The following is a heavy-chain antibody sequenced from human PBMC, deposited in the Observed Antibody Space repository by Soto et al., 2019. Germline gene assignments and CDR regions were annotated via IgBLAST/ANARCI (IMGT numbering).Heavy chain of an antibody. D-gene: IGHD6-13*01. Sequence: PSETLSLTCAVYGGSFSGYYWSWIRQPPGKGLEWIGEINHSGSTNYNPSLKSRVTISVDTSKNQFSLKLSSVTAADTAVYYSERVYRGYGSSWYPSGHLRYFDHWGQGTLVTVSS. J-gene: IGHJ4*02. V-gene: IGHV4-34*01. CDR1: GGSFSGYY. CDR2: INHSGST. CDR3: ERVYRGYGSSWYPSGHLRYFDH.